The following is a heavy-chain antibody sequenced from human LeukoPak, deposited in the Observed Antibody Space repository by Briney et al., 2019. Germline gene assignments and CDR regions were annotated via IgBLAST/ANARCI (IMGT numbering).Heavy chain of an antibody. CDR1: GYTFTSYG. J-gene: IGHJ4*02. CDR2: ISAYNGNT. V-gene: IGHV1-18*01. CDR3: ARGGHYDSSGYPLDY. Sequence: ASVKVSCKASGYTFTSYGISWVRQAPGQGLEWMGWISAYNGNTNYAQKLQGRVTMTTDTSTSTAYMELRSLRSDDTAVYYCARGGHYDSSGYPLDYWGQGTPVTVSS. D-gene: IGHD3-22*01.